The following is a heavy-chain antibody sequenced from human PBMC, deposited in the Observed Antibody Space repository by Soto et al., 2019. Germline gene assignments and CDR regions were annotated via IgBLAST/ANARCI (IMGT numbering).Heavy chain of an antibody. J-gene: IGHJ4*02. D-gene: IGHD6-19*01. CDR1: GFTFSNVW. V-gene: IGHV3-15*07. CDR3: APLALKYNSDWYPLSD. CDR2: IKSETNGGTI. Sequence: EVQLVESGGGLVKPGGSLRLSCAGSGFTFSNVWMNWVRQAPGKGLEWVGHIKSETNGGTIDYAAPVKGRFTISRDDYNNTLYLQMNSLKTEDTATYYCAPLALKYNSDWYPLSDWGQGTRVTVSS.